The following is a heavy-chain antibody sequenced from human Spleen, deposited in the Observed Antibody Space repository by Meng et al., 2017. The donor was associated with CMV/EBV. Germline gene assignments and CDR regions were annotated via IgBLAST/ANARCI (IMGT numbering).Heavy chain of an antibody. CDR1: GFNFDGYP. V-gene: IGHV3-43*01. D-gene: IGHD3-16*01. CDR3: AKGTYDYADY. Sequence: LSFAASGFNFDGYPLHWVRQAPGKGLEWVSLISWNGVSASYADSVKGRFTISRDNSKNSLYLQMNSLTTEDTALYYCAKGTYDYADYWGQGTLVTVSS. CDR2: ISWNGVSA. J-gene: IGHJ4*02.